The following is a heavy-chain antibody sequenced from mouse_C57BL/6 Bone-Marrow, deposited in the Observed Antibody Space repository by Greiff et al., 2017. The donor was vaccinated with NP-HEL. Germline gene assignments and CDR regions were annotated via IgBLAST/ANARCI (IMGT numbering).Heavy chain of an antibody. CDR2: IDPEDGDT. CDR3: TLYSNYVYWYFDV. Sequence: VQLQQSGAELVRPGASVKLSCTASGFNIKDYYMHWVKQRPEQGLEWIGRIDPEDGDTEYAPKFQGKATMTADTSSNTAYLQLSSLTSEDTAVYYCTLYSNYVYWYFDVWGTGTTVTVSS. J-gene: IGHJ1*03. D-gene: IGHD2-5*01. V-gene: IGHV14-1*01. CDR1: GFNIKDYY.